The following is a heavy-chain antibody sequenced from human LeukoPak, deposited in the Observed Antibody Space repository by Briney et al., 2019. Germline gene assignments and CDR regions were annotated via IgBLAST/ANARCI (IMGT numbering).Heavy chain of an antibody. Sequence: SETLSLTCTVSGGSISSGGYYWSWIRQHPGKGLEWIGYIYYSGSTYYNPSFKSRVTISVDTSKNQFSLKLSSVTAADTAVYYCARVVVVTATPRYFDYWGQGTLVTVSS. J-gene: IGHJ4*02. CDR2: IYYSGST. CDR1: GGSISSGGYY. D-gene: IGHD2-21*02. CDR3: ARVVVVTATPRYFDY. V-gene: IGHV4-31*03.